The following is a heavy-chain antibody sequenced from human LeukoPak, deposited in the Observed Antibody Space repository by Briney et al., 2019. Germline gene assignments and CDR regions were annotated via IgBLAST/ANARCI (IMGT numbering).Heavy chain of an antibody. D-gene: IGHD6-13*01. CDR3: ARQLGQPYYYFDH. Sequence: SGGSLRLSCAASGFTFSTYAMDWVRQVPGKGLEWVAVISYDGSNEYYADSVKGRFTISRDNFKNTLYLQMSSLRAEDTAVYYCARQLGQPYYYFDHWGQGTRVTVSS. CDR1: GFTFSTYA. J-gene: IGHJ4*02. V-gene: IGHV3-30*04. CDR2: ISYDGSNE.